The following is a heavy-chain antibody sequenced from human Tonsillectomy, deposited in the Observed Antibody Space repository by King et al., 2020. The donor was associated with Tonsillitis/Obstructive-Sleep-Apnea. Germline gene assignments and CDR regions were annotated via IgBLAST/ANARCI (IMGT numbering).Heavy chain of an antibody. Sequence: VQLQESGPRLVKPSETLSLTCAVSGGSVSSGHYYWSWIRQSPGKGLEWIGYIYYSGTTNYNPSLKNRVTISVDTSKNEFSLKLSSVTAADTAVYYCARCRKLEYCGGDCLYSFDSWGQGTLVSVSS. CDR2: IYYSGTT. D-gene: IGHD2-21*02. CDR1: GGSVSSGHYY. V-gene: IGHV4-61*01. J-gene: IGHJ4*02. CDR3: ARCRKLEYCGGDCLYSFDS.